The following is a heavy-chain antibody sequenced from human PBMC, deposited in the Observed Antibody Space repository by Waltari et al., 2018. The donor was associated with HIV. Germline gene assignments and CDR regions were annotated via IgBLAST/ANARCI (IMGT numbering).Heavy chain of an antibody. CDR1: GGSFSGYY. Sequence: QVQLQQWGAGLLKPSETLSLTCAVYGGSFSGYYWSWIRQPPGKGLEWIGEINHSGSTNYNPSLKSRVTISVDTSKNQFSLKLSSVTAADTAVYYCARKYQLLSSSLDYWGQGTLVTVSS. CDR3: ARKYQLLSSSLDY. J-gene: IGHJ4*02. V-gene: IGHV4-34*01. D-gene: IGHD2-2*01. CDR2: INHSGST.